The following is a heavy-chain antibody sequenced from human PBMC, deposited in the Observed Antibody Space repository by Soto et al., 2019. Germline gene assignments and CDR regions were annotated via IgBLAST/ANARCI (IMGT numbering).Heavy chain of an antibody. CDR3: ARATSGDWDEGVYFDS. CDR2: IYYNGNI. Sequence: SETLSLTCTVSGASISSGDYYWSWIRQSPGKGLEWIGYIYYNGNIYSNPSLKSRLTISLDTSQNHFSLKLSSVTAADTALYFCARATSGDWDEGVYFDSWGQGTLVTVSS. D-gene: IGHD2-21*02. V-gene: IGHV4-30-4*01. J-gene: IGHJ4*02. CDR1: GASISSGDYY.